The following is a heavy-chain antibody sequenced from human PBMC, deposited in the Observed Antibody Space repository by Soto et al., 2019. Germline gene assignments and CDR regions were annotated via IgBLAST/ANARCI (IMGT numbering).Heavy chain of an antibody. J-gene: IGHJ3*02. D-gene: IGHD3-22*01. Sequence: GESLKISCKGSGYSFTSYWIGWVRQMPGKGLEWMGIIYPGDSETKYSPSFQGQVTISADKSINTAYLQWRSLKASDTALYYCARPYYYDTSGYGLDALDIWGPGTKVTVSS. CDR2: IYPGDSET. CDR3: ARPYYYDTSGYGLDALDI. CDR1: GYSFTSYW. V-gene: IGHV5-51*01.